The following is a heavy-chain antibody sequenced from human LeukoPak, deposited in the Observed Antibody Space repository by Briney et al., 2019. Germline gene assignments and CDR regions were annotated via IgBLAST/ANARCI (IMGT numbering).Heavy chain of an antibody. Sequence: GASVKVSCKASGYTFTGYYMHWVRQAPGQGLEWMGWINPNSGGTNYAQKFQGRVTMTRDTSISTAYMELSRLRSDDTAVYYCARGPPLTIFGVVSPYRGQGTLVTVSS. V-gene: IGHV1-2*02. J-gene: IGHJ4*02. CDR3: ARGPPLTIFGVVSPY. CDR1: GYTFTGYY. CDR2: INPNSGGT. D-gene: IGHD3-3*01.